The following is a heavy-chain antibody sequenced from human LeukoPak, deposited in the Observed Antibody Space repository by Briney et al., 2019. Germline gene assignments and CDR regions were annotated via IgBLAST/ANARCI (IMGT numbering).Heavy chain of an antibody. Sequence: PSETLSLPFTVSGGSISSYYWSWIRQPPGKGLGWIGYIYYSGSTNYNPSLKSRVTISVDTSKNQFSLKLSSVTAADTAVYYCASMDSSGWPFDYWGQGTLVTVSS. CDR3: ASMDSSGWPFDY. V-gene: IGHV4-59*01. D-gene: IGHD6-19*01. CDR2: IYYSGST. CDR1: GGSISSYY. J-gene: IGHJ4*02.